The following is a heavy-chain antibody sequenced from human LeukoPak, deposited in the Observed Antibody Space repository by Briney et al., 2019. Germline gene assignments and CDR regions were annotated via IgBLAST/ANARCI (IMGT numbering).Heavy chain of an antibody. J-gene: IGHJ6*02. V-gene: IGHV1-69*13. D-gene: IGHD2-21*02. CDR3: ARGVTHDNYYYGMDV. CDR1: GGTFSSYA. Sequence: RASVKVSCKASGGTFSSYAISWVRQAPGQGLEWMGGINPIFGTANYAQKFQGRVTITADESTSTAYMELSSLRSEDTAVYYCARGVTHDNYYYGMDVWGQGTTVTVSS. CDR2: INPIFGTA.